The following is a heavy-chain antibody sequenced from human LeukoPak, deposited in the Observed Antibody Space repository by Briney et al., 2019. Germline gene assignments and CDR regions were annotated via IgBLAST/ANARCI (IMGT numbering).Heavy chain of an antibody. J-gene: IGHJ6*03. CDR1: GFTFSSYA. V-gene: IGHV3-30-3*01. D-gene: IGHD2-2*01. CDR2: ISYDGSNK. Sequence: GGSLRLSCAASGFTFSSYAMHWVRQAPGKGLEWVAVISYDGSNKYYADSVKGRFTISRDNSKNTLYLQMNSLRAEDTAVYYCALVPAALRGMDVWGKGTTVTVSS. CDR3: ALVPAALRGMDV.